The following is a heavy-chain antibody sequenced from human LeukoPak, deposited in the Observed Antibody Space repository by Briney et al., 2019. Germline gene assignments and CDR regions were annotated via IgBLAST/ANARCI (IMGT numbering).Heavy chain of an antibody. CDR1: SGSISSSSYY. Sequence: SETLSLTCTVSSGSISSSSYYWGWIRQPPGKGLEWIGSIYYSGSTYYNPSLKSRVTISVDTSKNQFSLKLSSVTAADTAVCYCARQYCSSTSCYISPFDYWGQGTLVTVSS. CDR2: IYYSGST. V-gene: IGHV4-39*01. CDR3: ARQYCSSTSCYISPFDY. D-gene: IGHD2-2*02. J-gene: IGHJ4*02.